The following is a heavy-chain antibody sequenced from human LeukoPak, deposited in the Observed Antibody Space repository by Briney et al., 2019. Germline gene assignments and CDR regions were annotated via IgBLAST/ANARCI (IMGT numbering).Heavy chain of an antibody. CDR3: ARGRVWSIADN. J-gene: IGHJ4*02. CDR1: GGSFSASY. V-gene: IGHV4-34*01. D-gene: IGHD6-6*01. CDR2: INHSGST. Sequence: KASETLSLTCAVYGGSFSASYWSWIRQPPGKGLEWIGEINHSGSTNYNPSLKSRVTISVDTSKNQFSLKLSSVTAADTAVYYCARGRVWSIADNWGQGTLVTVSS.